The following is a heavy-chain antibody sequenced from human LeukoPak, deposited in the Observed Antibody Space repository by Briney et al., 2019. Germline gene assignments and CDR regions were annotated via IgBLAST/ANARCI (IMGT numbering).Heavy chain of an antibody. CDR3: AKSRYSYDSSGYFYFAY. CDR1: GGSISGYY. J-gene: IGHJ4*02. CDR2: IYYSGST. V-gene: IGHV4-59*01. Sequence: SETLSLTCTVSGGSISGYYWSWIRQPPGKGLECVGYIYYSGSTNYKPSLKSRAIISVDTSKNQFSLKLSSVTAADTAVYYCAKSRYSYDSSGYFYFAYWGQATLVAVSS. D-gene: IGHD3-22*01.